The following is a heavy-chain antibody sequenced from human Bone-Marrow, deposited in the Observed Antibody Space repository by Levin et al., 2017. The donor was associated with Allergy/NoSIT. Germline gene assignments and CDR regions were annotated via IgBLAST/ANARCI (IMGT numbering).Heavy chain of an antibody. CDR1: GFTFSSYA. J-gene: IGHJ5*02. Sequence: GESLKISCAASGFTFSSYAMHWVRQAPGKGLEWVAVISYDGSNKYYADSVKGRFTISRDNSKNTLYLQMNSLRAEDTAVYYCARDLSSYDFWSGYYSGWFDPWGQGTLVTVSS. D-gene: IGHD3-3*01. CDR3: ARDLSSYDFWSGYYSGWFDP. V-gene: IGHV3-30-3*01. CDR2: ISYDGSNK.